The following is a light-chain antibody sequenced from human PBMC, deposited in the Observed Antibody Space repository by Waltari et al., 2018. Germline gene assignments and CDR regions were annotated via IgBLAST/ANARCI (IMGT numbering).Light chain of an antibody. V-gene: IGKV3-15*01. CDR2: RAS. J-gene: IGKJ1*01. CDR3: QQYNNWPPGT. Sequence: ETVVTQSPATLSVSPGERVTLSCTTSQSIGSSLAWYQQKPGQAPRLLIYRASTRATGIPARFSGSGSETEFTLTISSLQSEDFAVYYCQQYNNWPPGTFGQGTKVEI. CDR1: QSIGSS.